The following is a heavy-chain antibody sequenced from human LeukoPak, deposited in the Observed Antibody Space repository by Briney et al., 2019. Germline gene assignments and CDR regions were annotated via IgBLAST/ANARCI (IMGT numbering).Heavy chain of an antibody. J-gene: IGHJ4*02. V-gene: IGHV1-8*01. D-gene: IGHD2-2*01. CDR1: GYTLTSYD. Sequence: ASVKVSCKASGYTLTSYDINWVRQATGQGLEWMGWMNPNSGRTGYAQNFQGRITITRNTSISTAYMELSSLRSEDTAVYYCARAIRNQLLSDYWGQGTLVTVSS. CDR2: MNPNSGRT. CDR3: ARAIRNQLLSDY.